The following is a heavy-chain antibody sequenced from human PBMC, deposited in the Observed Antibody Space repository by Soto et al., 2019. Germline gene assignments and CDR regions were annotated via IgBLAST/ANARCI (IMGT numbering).Heavy chain of an antibody. D-gene: IGHD6-19*01. V-gene: IGHV4-61*01. Sequence: SATLSLTCTVSGGSVSCTIYHLTWVRQHPGKGLEWIGYISDTGTTNFNPSLKSRVTISVDTSKNQFSLRLTSVTPADTALYYCAKLVAVAGTDDWFDPWGQGTLVTVSS. CDR2: ISDTGTT. CDR3: AKLVAVAGTDDWFDP. CDR1: GGSVSCTIYH. J-gene: IGHJ5*02.